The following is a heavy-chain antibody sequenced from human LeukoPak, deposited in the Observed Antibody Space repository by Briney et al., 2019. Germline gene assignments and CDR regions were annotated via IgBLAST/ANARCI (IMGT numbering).Heavy chain of an antibody. D-gene: IGHD2-15*01. V-gene: IGHV3-7*01. Sequence: GGSLRLSCAASGFTFSYYGMSWVRQAPGKGLEWVANIKQDGSEKYYVDSVKGRFTISRDNAKNSLYLQMNSLRAEDTAVYYCARGRFDCSGGSCYLYYYYYYMDVWGKGTTVTVSS. CDR3: ARGRFDCSGGSCYLYYYYYYMDV. CDR2: IKQDGSEK. CDR1: GFTFSYYG. J-gene: IGHJ6*03.